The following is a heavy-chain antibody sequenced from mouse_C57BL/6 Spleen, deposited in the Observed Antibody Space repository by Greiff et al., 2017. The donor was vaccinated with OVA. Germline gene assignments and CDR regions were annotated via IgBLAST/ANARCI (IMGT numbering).Heavy chain of an antibody. D-gene: IGHD1-1*01. V-gene: IGHV1-76*01. CDR1: GYTFTDYY. J-gene: IGHJ2*01. CDR3: ARDAVVAYYFDY. CDR2: IYPGSGNT. Sequence: QVQLQQSGAELVRPGASVKLSCKASGYTFTDYYINWVKQRPGQGLEWIARIYPGSGNTYYNEKFKGKATLTAEKSSSTAYMQLSSLTSEASAVYFCARDAVVAYYFDYWGQGTTLTVSS.